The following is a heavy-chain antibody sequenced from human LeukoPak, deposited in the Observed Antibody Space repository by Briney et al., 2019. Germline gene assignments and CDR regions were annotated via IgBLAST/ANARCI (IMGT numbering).Heavy chain of an antibody. CDR3: ATGPEVVVIPYFYYFDY. CDR1: VDTLTELS. Sequence: ASVSVSSTVSVDTLTELSMHWGRPAPGKGGGRMGGSDLEDDETIYPQKFQDSLTMTEDTSTDTAYMELSSLRSDDTAVYYCATGPEVVVIPYFYYFDYWGQGTLVTVSS. J-gene: IGHJ4*02. V-gene: IGHV1-24*01. D-gene: IGHD3-22*01. CDR2: SDLEDDET.